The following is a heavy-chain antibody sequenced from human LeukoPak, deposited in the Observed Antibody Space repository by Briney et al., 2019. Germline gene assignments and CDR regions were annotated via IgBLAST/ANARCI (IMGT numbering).Heavy chain of an antibody. Sequence: KTLTLTCAASGCTVINYSMHWVRQAPGKGLEWMAVISYDGSNEYYPYFEKRRYTIYRDNSNTLYLQMNSLRGEDPAVYYCARDGYGRDVWGQGTTVTVSS. V-gene: IGHV3-30-3*01. CDR3: ARDGYGRDV. CDR2: ISYDGSNE. J-gene: IGHJ6*02. CDR1: GCTVINYS.